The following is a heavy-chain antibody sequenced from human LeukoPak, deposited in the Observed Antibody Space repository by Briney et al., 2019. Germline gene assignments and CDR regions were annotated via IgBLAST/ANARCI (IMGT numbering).Heavy chain of an antibody. CDR2: IYHSGST. V-gene: IGHV4-38-2*01. J-gene: IGHJ4*01. D-gene: IGHD1-1*01. CDR1: GYSISSGYY. Sequence: SETLSLTCAVSGYSISSGYYWGWIRQPPGKGLEWIGSIYHSGSTYYNPSLKSRVTISVDTSKNQFSLKLSSVTAADTAVYYCARGKVVHLHYYFDYWGHGTLVTVSS. CDR3: ARGKVVHLHYYFDY.